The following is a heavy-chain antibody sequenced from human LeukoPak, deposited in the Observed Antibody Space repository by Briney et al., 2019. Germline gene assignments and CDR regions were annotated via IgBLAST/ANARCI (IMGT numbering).Heavy chain of an antibody. D-gene: IGHD2-15*01. V-gene: IGHV1-69*04. CDR1: GGTFSSYA. CDR2: IIPILGIA. CDR3: AIYSPPFDY. Sequence: GASVKVSCKASGGTFSSYAISWVRQAPGQGLDWMGRIIPILGIANYAQKFQGRVTINAEKSTRKAYMELSSLRSEDTAVYYCAIYSPPFDYWGQGTLVTVSS. J-gene: IGHJ4*02.